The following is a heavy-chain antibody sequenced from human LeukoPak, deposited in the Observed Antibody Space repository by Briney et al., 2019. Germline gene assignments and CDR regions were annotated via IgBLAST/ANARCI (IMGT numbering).Heavy chain of an antibody. CDR3: ARSQYYDSWSGYSSDPAEYFQH. CDR2: IYYSGST. D-gene: IGHD3-3*01. V-gene: IGHV4-39*01. CDR1: GGSISSSSYY. J-gene: IGHJ1*01. Sequence: SETLSLTCTVSGGSISSSSYYWGWIRQPPGKGLEWIGSIYYSGSTYYNPSLKSRVTISVDTSKSQFSLKLSSVTAADTAVYYCARSQYYDSWSGYSSDPAEYFQHWGQGTLVTVSS.